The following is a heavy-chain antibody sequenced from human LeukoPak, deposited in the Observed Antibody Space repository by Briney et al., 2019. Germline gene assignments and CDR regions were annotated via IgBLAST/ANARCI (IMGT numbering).Heavy chain of an antibody. V-gene: IGHV5-51*01. D-gene: IGHD3-22*01. J-gene: IGHJ3*02. CDR3: ARRSVYSSGYSPDAFDI. CDR2: IYPGDSDP. CDR1: GYSFTSYW. Sequence: GESLKISCKGSGYSFTSYWIGWVRQMPGKGLEWMGIIYPGDSDPSYSPSFQGQVTISADKSISTAYLQWSSLKASDTAMYYCARRSVYSSGYSPDAFDIWGQGTLVTVSS.